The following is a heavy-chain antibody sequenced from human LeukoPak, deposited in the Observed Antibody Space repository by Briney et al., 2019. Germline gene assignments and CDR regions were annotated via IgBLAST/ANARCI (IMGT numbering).Heavy chain of an antibody. V-gene: IGHV3-23*01. CDR1: GFTFSSYA. J-gene: IGHJ4*02. CDR3: AKDLDIVATIIGN. D-gene: IGHD5-12*01. CDR2: VSGSGSST. Sequence: PGGSLRLSCAASGFTFSSYAMSWVRQAPGKGLEWVSGVSGSGSSTYYADSVKGRFTTSRDNSKNTLYLQMNSLRAEDTAVYYCAKDLDIVATIIGNWGQGTLVTVSS.